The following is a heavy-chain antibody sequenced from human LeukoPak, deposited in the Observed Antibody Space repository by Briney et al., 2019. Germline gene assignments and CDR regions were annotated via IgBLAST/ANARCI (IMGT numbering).Heavy chain of an antibody. J-gene: IGHJ4*02. V-gene: IGHV3-74*01. CDR1: GFTFSSYW. CDR2: IKGDGSTT. Sequence: GGSLRLSCAASGFTFSSYWMHWVRQAPGKGQVWVSRIKGDGSTTSYADSVQGRFTISRDNAKNTLYLQMNSLRVEDTAVYYCARGDYFDYWGQGTLVTVSS. CDR3: ARGDYFDY.